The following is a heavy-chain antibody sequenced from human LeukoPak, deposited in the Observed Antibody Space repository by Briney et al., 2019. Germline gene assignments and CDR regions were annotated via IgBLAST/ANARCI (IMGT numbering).Heavy chain of an antibody. CDR2: IYYSGST. CDR1: GGSSSRHY. J-gene: IGHJ4*02. D-gene: IGHD2-2*01. CDR3: ARYGSSTSCLDY. Sequence: KPSETLSLTCTVSGGSSSRHYWSWIRQTPEKGLEWIGYIYYSGSTNYNPSLESRVTISMDTSKNQFSLKLRSVTSADTAVYYCARYGSSTSCLDYWGQGTLVTVSS. V-gene: IGHV4-59*11.